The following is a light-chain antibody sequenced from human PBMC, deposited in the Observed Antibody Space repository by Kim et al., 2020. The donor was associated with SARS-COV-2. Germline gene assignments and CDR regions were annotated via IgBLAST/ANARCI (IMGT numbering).Light chain of an antibody. CDR2: GKN. Sequence: SSELTQDPAVSVALVQTVRITCQGDSLRSYYASWYQQKPGQAPVLVIYGKNNRPSGIPDRFSGSSSGNTASLTITGAQAEDEADYYCNSRDSSGNHLVVFGGVTKLTVL. CDR3: NSRDSSGNHLVV. J-gene: IGLJ2*01. V-gene: IGLV3-19*01. CDR1: SLRSYY.